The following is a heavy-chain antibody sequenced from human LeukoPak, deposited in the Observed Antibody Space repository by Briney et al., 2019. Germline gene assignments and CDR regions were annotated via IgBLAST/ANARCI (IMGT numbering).Heavy chain of an antibody. CDR1: GDSFTKYY. J-gene: IGHJ4*02. V-gene: IGHV1-46*01. CDR2: INPHDGST. D-gene: IGHD2-15*01. CDR3: APSVRSGGSYYFDY. Sequence: RASVKVSCKASGDSFTKYYMHWVRQAPGQGLEWMGIINPHDGSTTYTRKFQGRLTMTTDTSTSTVSMELSSLRSEDTAVYYCAPSVRSGGSYYFDYWGQGTLVTVSS.